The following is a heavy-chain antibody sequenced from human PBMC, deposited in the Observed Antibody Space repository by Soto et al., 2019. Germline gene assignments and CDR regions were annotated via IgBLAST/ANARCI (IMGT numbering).Heavy chain of an antibody. CDR3: ASWDYDVLTGYSYDD. D-gene: IGHD3-9*01. V-gene: IGHV1-69*01. CDR1: GGTFNNYG. J-gene: IGHJ4*02. CDR2: IIPMIGRT. Sequence: QVQLVQSGAEVKKPGSSVKVSCKASGGTFNNYGMGWVRQAPGQGLEWMGGIIPMIGRTNYAQKFQGRLTLTADASRSTADMELRSLRSDATAVYYCASWDYDVLTGYSYDDWGQGTLVTVSS.